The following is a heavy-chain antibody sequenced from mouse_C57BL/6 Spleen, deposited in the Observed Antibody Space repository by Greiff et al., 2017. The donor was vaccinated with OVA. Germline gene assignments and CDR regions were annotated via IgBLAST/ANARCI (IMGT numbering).Heavy chain of an antibody. D-gene: IGHD1-1*01. Sequence: EVQRVESGGGLVQPGGSLKLSCAASGFTFSDYYMYWVRQTPEKRLEWVAYISNGGGSTYYPDTVKGRFTISRDNAKNTLYLQMSRLKSEDTAMYYCARRLLREGYYAMDYWGQGTSVTVSS. CDR2: ISNGGGST. V-gene: IGHV5-12*01. J-gene: IGHJ4*01. CDR3: ARRLLREGYYAMDY. CDR1: GFTFSDYY.